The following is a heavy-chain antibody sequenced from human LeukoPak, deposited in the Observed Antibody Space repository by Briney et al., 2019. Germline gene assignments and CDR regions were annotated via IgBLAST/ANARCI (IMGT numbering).Heavy chain of an antibody. J-gene: IGHJ5*02. CDR2: ISWNSGSI. CDR1: GFTFDDYA. V-gene: IGHV3-9*01. D-gene: IGHD2-15*01. CDR3: AALSGYCSGGSCFQRFDP. Sequence: GGSLRLSCAASGFTFDDYAMHWVRQAPGKGLERVSGISWNSGSIGYADSVKGRFTTSRDNAKNSLYLQMNSLRAEDTALYYCAALSGYCSGGSCFQRFDPWGQGTLVTVSS.